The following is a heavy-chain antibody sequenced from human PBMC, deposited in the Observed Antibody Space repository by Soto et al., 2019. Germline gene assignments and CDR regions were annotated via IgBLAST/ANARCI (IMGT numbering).Heavy chain of an antibody. CDR3: ARSLAAAPPPYDY. J-gene: IGHJ4*02. CDR2: ISGSGGST. CDR1: GFTFSSYA. V-gene: IGHV3-23*01. Sequence: EVQLLESGGGLVQPGGSLRLSCAASGFTFSSYAMSWVRQAPGKGLEWVSAISGSGGSTYYAASVKGRFTISRDNSKNPLYLQMNSLRAEDTAVYYCARSLAAAPPPYDYWGQGTLVTVSS. D-gene: IGHD6-13*01.